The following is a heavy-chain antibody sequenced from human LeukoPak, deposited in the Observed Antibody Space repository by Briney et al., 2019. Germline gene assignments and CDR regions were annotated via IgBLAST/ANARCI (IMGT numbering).Heavy chain of an antibody. J-gene: IGHJ4*02. D-gene: IGHD6-6*01. Sequence: SVKVSCKASGGTFSSYAISWVRQAPGQGLEWMGGIIPIFGTANYAQKFQGRVTITADESTSTAYMELSSLRSEDTAVYYCARDPPLRSSSSYDFDYWGQGTLVTVSS. V-gene: IGHV1-69*13. CDR2: IIPIFGTA. CDR3: ARDPPLRSSSSYDFDY. CDR1: GGTFSSYA.